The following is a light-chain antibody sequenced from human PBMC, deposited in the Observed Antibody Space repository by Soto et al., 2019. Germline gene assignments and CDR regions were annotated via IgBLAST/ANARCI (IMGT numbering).Light chain of an antibody. CDR1: QSVSSSY. CDR3: QQYGSSIT. CDR2: GAS. Sequence: EIVLTQSPGTLSLSPGERATPYCRASQSVSSSYLAWYQQKPGQAPRLLIYGASSRATGIPDRFSGSGSGTDFTLTINRLEPEDFAVYYCQQYGSSITFGQGTRLEIK. V-gene: IGKV3-20*01. J-gene: IGKJ5*01.